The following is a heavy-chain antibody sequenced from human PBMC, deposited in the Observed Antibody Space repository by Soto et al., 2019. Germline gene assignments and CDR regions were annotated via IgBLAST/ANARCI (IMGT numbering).Heavy chain of an antibody. V-gene: IGHV4-59*01. CDR1: GGSISSYY. J-gene: IGHJ3*02. Sequence: SETLSLTCTVSGGSISSYYWSWIRQPPGKGLEWIGYIYYSGSTNYNPSLKSRVTISVDTSKNQFSLKLSSVTAADTAVYYCARDGITFGGVIADAFDIWGQGTMVTVSS. CDR3: ARDGITFGGVIADAFDI. D-gene: IGHD3-16*02. CDR2: IYYSGST.